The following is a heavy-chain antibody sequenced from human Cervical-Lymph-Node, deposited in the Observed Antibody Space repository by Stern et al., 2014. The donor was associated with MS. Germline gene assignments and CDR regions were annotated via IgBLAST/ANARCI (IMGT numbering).Heavy chain of an antibody. Sequence: QVQLVQWGAGLLKPSETLSLTCAVFGGTLSGYYWSWIRQPPGKGLEWIGEINHSGTTNYNPSLESRVIISRDTSKNHFSLKLSSVTAADTAMYYCARTWTSFDNWGQGTLVTVSS. J-gene: IGHJ4*02. CDR3: ARTWTSFDN. CDR2: INHSGTT. CDR1: GGTLSGYY. V-gene: IGHV4-34*08. D-gene: IGHD1-1*01.